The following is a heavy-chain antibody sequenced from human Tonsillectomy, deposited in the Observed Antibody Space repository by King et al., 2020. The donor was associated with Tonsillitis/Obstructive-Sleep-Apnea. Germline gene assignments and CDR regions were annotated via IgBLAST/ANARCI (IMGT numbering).Heavy chain of an antibody. D-gene: IGHD1-26*01. CDR1: GYSFTTYW. Sequence: QLVQSGAEVKKPGESLKISCKGSGYSFTTYWIGWVRQMPGKGLEWMGIISPGDSDTRYSPSFQGQVPIAADKSITGAYLQGGSLKASDTAMYYCARGGDSGTYSSGGACDMWGQGTRVTVSS. J-gene: IGHJ3*02. CDR2: ISPGDSDT. CDR3: ARGGDSGTYSSGGACDM. V-gene: IGHV5-51*03.